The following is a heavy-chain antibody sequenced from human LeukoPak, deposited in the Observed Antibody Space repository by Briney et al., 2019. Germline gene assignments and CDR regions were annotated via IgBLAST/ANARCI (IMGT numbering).Heavy chain of an antibody. CDR1: GYTFSSYG. Sequence: GASVKVSCXASGYTFSSYGFSWVRQAPGQGLEWMGWISAYNGNTNYAQKFQGRVTMTTDTSTSTVYMELRSPRSDDTAVYYCARDAPGVSGVFDYWGQGTLVTVSS. J-gene: IGHJ4*02. V-gene: IGHV1-18*01. D-gene: IGHD2-8*01. CDR3: ARDAPGVSGVFDY. CDR2: ISAYNGNT.